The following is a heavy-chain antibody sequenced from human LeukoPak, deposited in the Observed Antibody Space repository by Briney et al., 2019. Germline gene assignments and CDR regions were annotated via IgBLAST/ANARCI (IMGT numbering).Heavy chain of an antibody. D-gene: IGHD3-3*01. V-gene: IGHV3-23*01. CDR2: INRSGGST. CDR3: ANLLYCDFWSGYYTLDY. J-gene: IGHJ4*02. CDR1: GFTFSSYA. Sequence: GGSLRLSCAASGFTFSSYAMSWVRQAPGKGLEWVSAINRSGGSTYYADSVKGRFTISRDNSKNTLYLQMNSLRAEDTAVYYCANLLYCDFWSGYYTLDYWGQGTLVTVSS.